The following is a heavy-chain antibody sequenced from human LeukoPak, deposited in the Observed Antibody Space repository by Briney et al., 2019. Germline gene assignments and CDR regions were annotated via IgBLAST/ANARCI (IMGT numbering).Heavy chain of an antibody. D-gene: IGHD4-17*01. Sequence: PGGSLRLSCAASGFTFSSYWMSWVRQAPGKGLEWVANIKQDGSEKYYVDSVKGRFTISRDNAENSLYLQMNSLRAEDTAVYYCAKEGSYGDPTQSYYYYYMDVWGKGTTVTVSS. CDR2: IKQDGSEK. V-gene: IGHV3-7*01. CDR1: GFTFSSYW. CDR3: AKEGSYGDPTQSYYYYYMDV. J-gene: IGHJ6*03.